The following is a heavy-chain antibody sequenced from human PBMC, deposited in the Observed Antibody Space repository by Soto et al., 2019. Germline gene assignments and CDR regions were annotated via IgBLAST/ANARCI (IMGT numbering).Heavy chain of an antibody. V-gene: IGHV3-23*01. CDR2: ISGSGGST. Sequence: GGSLRLSCAASGFTFSSYAMSWVRQAPGKGLEWVSAISGSGGSTYYAGSVKGRFTISRDNSKNTLYLQMNSLRAEDTAVYYCAKAPYSSGWYGNWFDPWGQGTLVTVSS. D-gene: IGHD6-19*01. J-gene: IGHJ5*02. CDR3: AKAPYSSGWYGNWFDP. CDR1: GFTFSSYA.